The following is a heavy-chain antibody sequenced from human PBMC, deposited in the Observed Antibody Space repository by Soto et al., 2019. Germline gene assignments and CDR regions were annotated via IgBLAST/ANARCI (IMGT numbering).Heavy chain of an antibody. Sequence: GPVRQSGAAGECAVTCCWRNLVRQAPGKGLEWVAYISADGSEREHVASVTGRFTISRDNAKNSLFLEMNNLRAEDTAIYYCARTPSILDSWAQGTLLTVSS. CDR1: ECAVTCCW. D-gene: IGHD2-2*01. J-gene: IGHJ4*02. V-gene: IGHV3-7*01. CDR2: ISADGSER. CDR3: ARTPSILDS.